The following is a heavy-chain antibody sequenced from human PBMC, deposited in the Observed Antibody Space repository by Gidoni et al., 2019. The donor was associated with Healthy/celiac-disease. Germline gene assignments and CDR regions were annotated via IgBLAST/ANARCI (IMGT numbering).Heavy chain of an antibody. Sequence: QVQLQESGPGLVKPSETLSLTCTVSGGSVRSGSYYWSCIRQPPGKGLEWIGYIYYSGSTNYNPSRKSRVTISVDTSKNQFSLKLSSVTAADTDVYYWARDVYYDFWSGAMDVWGQGTTVTVSS. D-gene: IGHD3-3*01. CDR2: IYYSGST. V-gene: IGHV4-61*01. J-gene: IGHJ6*02. CDR1: GGSVRSGSYY. CDR3: ARDVYYDFWSGAMDV.